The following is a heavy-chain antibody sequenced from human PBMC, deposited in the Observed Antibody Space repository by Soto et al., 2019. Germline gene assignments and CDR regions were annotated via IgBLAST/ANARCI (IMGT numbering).Heavy chain of an antibody. Sequence: QVHLVESGGGVVQVGKSLRLSCAASIFTFSDYGMDWVRQAPGKGLEWVAFISYDGTKEIYADSVKGRFAISRDNSQNTLYLQMNSLRTEDTAVYYCAREGSSMIVVNNWFATWGQGTLVTVSS. CDR3: AREGSSMIVVNNWFAT. D-gene: IGHD3-22*01. CDR1: IFTFSDYG. CDR2: ISYDGTKE. V-gene: IGHV3-30*03. J-gene: IGHJ5*02.